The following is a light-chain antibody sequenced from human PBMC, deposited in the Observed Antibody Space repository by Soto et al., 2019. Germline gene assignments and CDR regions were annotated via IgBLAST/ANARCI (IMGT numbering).Light chain of an antibody. J-gene: IGKJ2*01. V-gene: IGKV3-11*01. CDR2: DAS. CDR1: QSIATF. CDR3: QPRTNWPPTHT. Sequence: EIVLTQSPATLSLSPGERATLSCRASQSIATFLTWYQQKPGQPPRLLIYDASKRATGIPARFSGSGSGTDFSLTISSLEPDDFAIYYCQPRTNWPPTHTFGQGTKLEIK.